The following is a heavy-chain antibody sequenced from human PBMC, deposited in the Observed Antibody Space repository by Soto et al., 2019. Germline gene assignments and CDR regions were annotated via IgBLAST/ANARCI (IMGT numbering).Heavy chain of an antibody. J-gene: IGHJ4*02. CDR3: TRETVAGITGLDY. Sequence: LXLSCAASVFNFGSFAVNWVRQAPGKGLEWVSGISVSDAFIYYADSVRGRFSISRDASENILYLQMNSLRVDDTALYYCTRETVAGITGLDYWGPGTLVTVSS. V-gene: IGHV3-23*01. CDR1: VFNFGSFA. CDR2: ISVSDAFI. D-gene: IGHD1-20*01.